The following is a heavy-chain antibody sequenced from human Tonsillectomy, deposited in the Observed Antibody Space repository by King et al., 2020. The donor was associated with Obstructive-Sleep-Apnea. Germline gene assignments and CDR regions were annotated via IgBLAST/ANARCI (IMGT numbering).Heavy chain of an antibody. CDR2: IYPGDSDT. CDR3: ARRLVTDYYGMDV. V-gene: IGHV5-51*01. J-gene: IGHJ6*02. CDR1: GYSFTSYW. Sequence: VQLVESGAEVEKPGESLKISCKGSGYSFTSYWIGWVRQMPGKGLEWMGIIYPGDSDTRYSPSFQGQVTISADKSISTAYLQWSSLKASDTAMYYCARRLVTDYYGMDVWGQGTTVTVSS. D-gene: IGHD2-21*02.